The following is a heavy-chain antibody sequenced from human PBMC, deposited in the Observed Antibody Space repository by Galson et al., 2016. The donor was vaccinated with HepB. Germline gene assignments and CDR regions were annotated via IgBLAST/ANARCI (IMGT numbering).Heavy chain of an antibody. J-gene: IGHJ4*02. V-gene: IGHV6-1*01. CDR3: ARVGGSGGFGY. CDR1: EDSVSSYSAA. Sequence: CAISEDSVSSYSAAWNWIRQSPSGGLEWLGRTYYRSKWRTEYALFVKGRITIDPDTSKNQFSLQVKSVTPEDTAVYYCARVGGSGGFGYWGQGTLVTFSS. D-gene: IGHD3-10*01. CDR2: TYYRSKWRT.